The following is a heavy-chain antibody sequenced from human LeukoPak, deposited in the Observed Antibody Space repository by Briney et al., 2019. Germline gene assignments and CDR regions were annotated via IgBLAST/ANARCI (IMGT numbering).Heavy chain of an antibody. CDR2: IYTSGSA. V-gene: IGHV4-4*07. CDR1: GGSISIYY. J-gene: IGHJ5*02. CDR3: ARLSMVRGVPNWFDP. D-gene: IGHD3-10*01. Sequence: PSETLSLTCTVSGGSISIYYWSWIRQPAGKGLEWIGRIYTSGSANYNPSLKSRVTMSVDTSKNQFSLKLSSVTAADTAAYYCARLSMVRGVPNWFDPWGQGTLVTVSS.